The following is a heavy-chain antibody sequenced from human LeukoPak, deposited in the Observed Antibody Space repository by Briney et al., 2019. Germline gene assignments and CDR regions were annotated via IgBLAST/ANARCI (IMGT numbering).Heavy chain of an antibody. CDR3: ARVVPAGNWFDP. CDR2: IYHSGST. CDR1: GYSISSGYY. J-gene: IGHJ5*02. V-gene: IGHV4-38-2*01. Sequence: PSETLSLTCAVSGYSISSGYYWGWIRQPPGKGLEWIGSIYHSGSTYYNPSLKSRVTISVDTSKNQFSLKLSSVTAADTTVYYCARVVPAGNWFDPWGQGTLVTVSS. D-gene: IGHD2-2*01.